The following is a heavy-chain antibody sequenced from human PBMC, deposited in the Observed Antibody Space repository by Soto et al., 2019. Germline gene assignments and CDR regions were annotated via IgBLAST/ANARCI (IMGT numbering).Heavy chain of an antibody. CDR3: ARDVLYSTSRIDS. D-gene: IGHD6-6*01. CDR1: GGSISSGDYY. J-gene: IGHJ4*02. CDR2: IYYSGST. Sequence: SETLSLTCTVSGGSISSGDYYWSWIRQPPGKGLEWIGYIYYSGSTYYTPSLRSRVTISVDTSKNQFSLKLSSATAADTAVYYCARDVLYSTSRIDSWGQGTLVT. V-gene: IGHV4-30-4*01.